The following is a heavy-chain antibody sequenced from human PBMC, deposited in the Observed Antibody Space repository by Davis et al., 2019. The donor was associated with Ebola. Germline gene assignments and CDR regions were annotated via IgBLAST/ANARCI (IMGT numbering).Heavy chain of an antibody. CDR2: IYYSGST. CDR1: GGSISSYY. CDR3: ARGRKVGATSAEYFQH. Sequence: PSETLSLTCTVSGGSISSYYWSWIRQPPGKGLEWIGYIYYSGSTNYNPSLKSRVTISVDTSKNQFSLKLSSVTAADTAVYYCARGRKVGATSAEYFQHWGQGTLVTVSS. V-gene: IGHV4-59*01. J-gene: IGHJ1*01. D-gene: IGHD1-26*01.